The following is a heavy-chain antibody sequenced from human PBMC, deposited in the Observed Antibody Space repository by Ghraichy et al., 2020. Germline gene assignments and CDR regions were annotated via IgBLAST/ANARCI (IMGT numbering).Heavy chain of an antibody. CDR1: GLTFSSHA. Sequence: GGSLRLSCAASGLTFSSHAMNWVRQAPGKGLEWVSSISGSGGDTHYADSVRGRFTISRDNSKNTLYLQMNSLRAEDTAVYYCAKTYYDFWSGYPYYFHYWGQGTLVTVSS. D-gene: IGHD3-3*01. J-gene: IGHJ4*02. CDR2: ISGSGGDT. V-gene: IGHV3-23*01. CDR3: AKTYYDFWSGYPYYFHY.